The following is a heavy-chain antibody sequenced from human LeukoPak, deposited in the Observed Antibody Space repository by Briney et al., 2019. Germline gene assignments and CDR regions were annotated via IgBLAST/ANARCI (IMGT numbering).Heavy chain of an antibody. CDR2: ISSRGGTI. CDR3: ARDVMGATFDY. CDR1: GFTFTDYY. Sequence: GGSLRLSCAASGFTFTDYYMSWIRQAPGKGLEWVSYISSRGGTIYYADSVKGRFTISRDNAKNSLYLQMNSLRAEDTAVYYCARDVMGATFDYWGQGTLVTVSS. D-gene: IGHD1-26*01. J-gene: IGHJ4*02. V-gene: IGHV3-11*04.